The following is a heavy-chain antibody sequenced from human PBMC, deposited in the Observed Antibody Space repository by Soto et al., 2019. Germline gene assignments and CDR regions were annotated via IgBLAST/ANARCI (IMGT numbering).Heavy chain of an antibody. D-gene: IGHD6-13*01. CDR1: GGSISSSSYY. J-gene: IGHJ4*02. V-gene: IGHV4-39*01. CDR2: IYYSGST. CDR3: ARHPRSIAAAGTFDY. Sequence: PSETLSLTCTVSGGSISSSSYYWGWIRQPPGKGLEWIGSIYYSGSTYYNPSLKSRVTISVDTSKNQFSLKLSSVTAADAAVYYCARHPRSIAAAGTFDYWGQGTLVTVSS.